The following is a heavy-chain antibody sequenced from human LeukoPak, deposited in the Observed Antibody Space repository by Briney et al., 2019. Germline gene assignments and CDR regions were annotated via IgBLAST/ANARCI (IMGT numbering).Heavy chain of an antibody. V-gene: IGHV3-30*02. D-gene: IGHD2-2*02. CDR2: IRYDGSNK. J-gene: IGHJ4*02. Sequence: AGGSLRLSCAASGFTFSSYGMHWVRQAPGKGLEWVAFIRYDGSNKYYADSVKGRFTISRDNSKNTLYLQMNSLRAEDTAVYYCAKDEVGVVVPAAIHYWGQGTLVTVSS. CDR1: GFTFSSYG. CDR3: AKDEVGVVVPAAIHY.